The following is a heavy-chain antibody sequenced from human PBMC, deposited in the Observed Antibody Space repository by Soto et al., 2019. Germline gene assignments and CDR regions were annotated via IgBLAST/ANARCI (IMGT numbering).Heavy chain of an antibody. Sequence: GASVKVSCKASGYTFTSYGISLVRQAPGQGLEWMGWISAYNGNTNYAQKLHGRVTMTTDTSTSTAYMELRSLRSEDTAVYYCARGGRFYCGGDCYSGYWGQGTLVTVSS. V-gene: IGHV1-18*01. D-gene: IGHD2-21*02. CDR3: ARGGRFYCGGDCYSGY. CDR1: GYTFTSYG. CDR2: ISAYNGNT. J-gene: IGHJ4*02.